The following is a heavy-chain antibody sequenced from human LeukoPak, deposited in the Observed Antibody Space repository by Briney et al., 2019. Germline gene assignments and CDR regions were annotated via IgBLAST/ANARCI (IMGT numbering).Heavy chain of an antibody. CDR1: GFSFSDYC. Sequence: GGSLRLSCAASGFSFSDYCMTWIRQAPGKGLEWVSYISSSGSGIYYADSVKGRFTISRDNAKNSLYLQMNSLRAEDTAVYYCARTQGEDAYNPYYNGMDVWGQGTTVTVSS. CDR2: ISSSGSGI. J-gene: IGHJ6*02. CDR3: ARTQGEDAYNPYYNGMDV. D-gene: IGHD5-24*01. V-gene: IGHV3-11*01.